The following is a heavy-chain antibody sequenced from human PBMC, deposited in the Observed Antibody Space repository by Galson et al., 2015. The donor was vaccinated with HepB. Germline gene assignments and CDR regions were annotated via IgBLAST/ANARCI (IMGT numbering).Heavy chain of an antibody. Sequence: SVKVSCKASGYTFTSYSISWVRQAPGQGLEWMGWISAYNGNTNYAQKLQGRVTMTTDTSTSTAYMELRSLRSDDTAVYYCAREAREDSSSWPAYYYYYYMDVWGKGTTVTVSS. CDR1: GYTFTSYS. J-gene: IGHJ6*03. V-gene: IGHV1-18*01. CDR2: ISAYNGNT. D-gene: IGHD6-13*01. CDR3: AREAREDSSSWPAYYYYYYMDV.